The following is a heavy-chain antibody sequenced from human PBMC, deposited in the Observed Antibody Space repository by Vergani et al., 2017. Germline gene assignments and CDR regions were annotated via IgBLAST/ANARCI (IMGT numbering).Heavy chain of an antibody. D-gene: IGHD3-10*01. J-gene: IGHJ5*02. CDR2: IHSSGTT. CDR3: ARDSWTSELRGVYWFDT. CDR1: GGSITSGSFY. Sequence: QVQLHESGPGLVKPSQTLSLTCTVSGGSITSGSFYWSWIRQPAGKGLEWIGRIHSSGTTNYNPSLKSRVTLSVDTSKNQLSLSVTSVTAADTAVYYCARDSWTSELRGVYWFDTWGQGTLVSVSS. V-gene: IGHV4-61*02.